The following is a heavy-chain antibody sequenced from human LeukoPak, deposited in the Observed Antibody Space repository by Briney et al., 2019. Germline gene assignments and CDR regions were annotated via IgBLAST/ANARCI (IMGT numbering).Heavy chain of an antibody. CDR1: GYTFTSYG. D-gene: IGHD3-3*01. J-gene: IGHJ4*02. Sequence: GASVKVSCKASGYTFTSYGISWVRQDPGQGLEWMGWISAYNGNTNYAQKFQARVTMTTDTSTSTAYMELRSLRSDDTAVYYCARDDFWSGYSPLKADYWGQGTLVTVSS. CDR3: ARDDFWSGYSPLKADY. CDR2: ISAYNGNT. V-gene: IGHV1-18*01.